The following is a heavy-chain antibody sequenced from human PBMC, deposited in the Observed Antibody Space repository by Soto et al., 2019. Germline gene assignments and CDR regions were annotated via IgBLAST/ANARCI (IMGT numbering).Heavy chain of an antibody. J-gene: IGHJ5*01. D-gene: IGHD5-18*01. V-gene: IGHV4-39*01. CDR2: IFYRGNT. CDR1: GGSISNSNYY. Sequence: QLQLQESGPGLVKPAETLSLTCTVSGGSISNSNYYWDWIRQPPGKGLEWIGSIFYRGNTDYNPSPKSRVTISVDTSKNQFALKLTSVTAADRAMYYCTRRGYSQRFLDWFDPWGQGTLVTVSS. CDR3: TRRGYSQRFLDWFDP.